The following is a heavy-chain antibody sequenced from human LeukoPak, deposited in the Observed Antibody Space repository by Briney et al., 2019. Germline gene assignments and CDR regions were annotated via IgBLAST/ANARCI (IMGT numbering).Heavy chain of an antibody. J-gene: IGHJ4*02. Sequence: ASVKVSCKASGYTFTSYGISWVRQAPGQGLEWMGWISAYNGNTNYAQRLQGRVTMTTDTSTSTAYMELRSLRSDDTAVYYCARDAEYYYDSSGYYPPFDYWGQGTLVTVSS. CDR2: ISAYNGNT. D-gene: IGHD3-22*01. CDR1: GYTFTSYG. CDR3: ARDAEYYYDSSGYYPPFDY. V-gene: IGHV1-18*01.